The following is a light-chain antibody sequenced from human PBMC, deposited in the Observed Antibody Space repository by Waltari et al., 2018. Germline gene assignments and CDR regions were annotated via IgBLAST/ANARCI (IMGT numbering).Light chain of an antibody. CDR2: FNR. Sequence: SYVLTQPRSVSVAPGETARLTRGGDNICSKIVHWFQQKAGPAPILVLSFNRDRASGIHERFSGSNSEDTTTLIINKVEAGDEADYHYQVWDRDSDHPGVFGGGTKLTVL. CDR1: NICSKI. V-gene: IGLV3-21*04. CDR3: QVWDRDSDHPGV. J-gene: IGLJ3*02.